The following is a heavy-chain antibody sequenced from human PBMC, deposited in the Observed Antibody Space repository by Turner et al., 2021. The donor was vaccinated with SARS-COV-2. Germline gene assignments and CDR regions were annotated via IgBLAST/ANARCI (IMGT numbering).Heavy chain of an antibody. CDR2: TNPNRGNT. Sequence: QVQLVQSGAEVKKPGASVKVCCKASGYIFTSYDINWVRRATGQGLEWMGRTNPNRGNTGYAQKFQGRVTMTRNTSIGTAYMELSSLRSEDTAVYYWARGLMGWKLPQAYYYYSMDVWGQGTTVTVSS. D-gene: IGHD1-26*01. J-gene: IGHJ6*02. CDR3: ARGLMGWKLPQAYYYYSMDV. CDR1: GYIFTSYD. V-gene: IGHV1-8*01.